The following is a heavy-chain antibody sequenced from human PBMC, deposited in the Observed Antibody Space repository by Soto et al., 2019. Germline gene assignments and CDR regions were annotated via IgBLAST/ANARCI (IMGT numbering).Heavy chain of an antibody. V-gene: IGHV1-2*02. J-gene: IGHJ6*02. CDR2: INPNSGGT. Sequence: GASVKVSCKASGYTFTGYYMHWVRQAPGQGLEWMGWINPNSGGTNYAQKFQGRVTMTRDTSISTAYMELSRLRSDDTAVYYCARDVTTIFGVVIMPLSNYYYGMDVWGQGTTVTVSS. D-gene: IGHD3-3*01. CDR1: GYTFTGYY. CDR3: ARDVTTIFGVVIMPLSNYYYGMDV.